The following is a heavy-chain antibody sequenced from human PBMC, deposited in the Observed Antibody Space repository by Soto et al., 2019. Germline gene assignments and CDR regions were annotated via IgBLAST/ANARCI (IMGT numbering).Heavy chain of an antibody. CDR2: INPNSGGT. V-gene: IGHV1-2*04. CDR1: GYTFKSYA. D-gene: IGHD2-2*01. J-gene: IGHJ6*02. Sequence: GASVKVSCKASGYTFKSYAMHWVRQAPGQGLEWIGWINPNSGGTNYAQKFQGWVTMTRDTSISTSYMELSRLRSDDTAVYYCARYRAVCISTSCYAGDYYYYGMDVWGQGTTVTVSS. CDR3: ARYRAVCISTSCYAGDYYYYGMDV.